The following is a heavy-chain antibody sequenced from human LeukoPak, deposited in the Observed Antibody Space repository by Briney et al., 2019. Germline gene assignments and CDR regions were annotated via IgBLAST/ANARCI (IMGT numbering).Heavy chain of an antibody. CDR2: IYYSGST. CDR3: ARDGGLGSYFDY. Sequence: SETLSLTCTVSGGSISSSSYYWGWIRQPPGKGLEWIGSIYYSGSTYYNPSLKSRVTISVDTSKNQFSLKLSSVTAADTAVYYCARDGGLGSYFDYWGQGTLVTVSS. V-gene: IGHV4-39*07. J-gene: IGHJ4*02. CDR1: GGSISSSSYY. D-gene: IGHD6-19*01.